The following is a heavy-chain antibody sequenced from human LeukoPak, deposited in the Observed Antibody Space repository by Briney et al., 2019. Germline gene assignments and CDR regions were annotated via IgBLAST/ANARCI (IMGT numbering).Heavy chain of an antibody. D-gene: IGHD7-27*01. CDR2: IIPIFGTA. Sequence: SVKVSCKASGGTFSSYAISWVRQAPGQGLEWMGRIIPIFGTANYAQKFQGRVTITTDESTSTAYMELSSLRSEDTAVYYCARDRISPRTGDNPYYFHYWGQGTLVTVSS. CDR1: GGTFSSYA. CDR3: ARDRISPRTGDNPYYFHY. J-gene: IGHJ4*02. V-gene: IGHV1-69*05.